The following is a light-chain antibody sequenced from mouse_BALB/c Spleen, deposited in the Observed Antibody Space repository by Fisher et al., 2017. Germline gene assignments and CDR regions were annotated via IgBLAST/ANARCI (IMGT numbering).Light chain of an antibody. J-gene: IGKJ1*01. CDR1: SSVSY. CDR3: QQWSSNPRT. Sequence: DIVITQSTAIMSASPGEKVTMTCSASSSVSYMHWYQQKSSTSPKLWIYDTSKLASGVPGRFSGSGSGNSYSLTISSMEAEDVATYYCQQWSSNPRTFGGGTKLEIK. V-gene: IGKV4-63*01. CDR2: DTS.